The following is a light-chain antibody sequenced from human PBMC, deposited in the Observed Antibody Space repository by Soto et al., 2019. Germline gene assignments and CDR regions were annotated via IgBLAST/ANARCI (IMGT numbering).Light chain of an antibody. V-gene: IGKV3-20*01. Sequence: EIVLTQSPGTLSLSPGERATLSCRASQSVSSSYLAWYQQKPGQAPRLLIYGASSRATGIPDRFSGSGSGTDFTLTISSLEPEGFAVYYCQQYGNSWTFGQGTKGDIK. CDR2: GAS. J-gene: IGKJ1*01. CDR1: QSVSSSY. CDR3: QQYGNSWT.